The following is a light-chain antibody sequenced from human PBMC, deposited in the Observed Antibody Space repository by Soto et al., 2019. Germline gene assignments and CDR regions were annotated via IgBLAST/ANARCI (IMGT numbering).Light chain of an antibody. Sequence: QSVLTQPASVSGSPGQSITISCTGTSSDVGGYNYVSWYQHHSGKAPKLIIYDVSNRPSGVSIRFSGSKSDNTASLTISGLQPEDEADYHCSSYTTSNTRQIVFGTGTKVTV. CDR1: SSDVGGYNY. CDR2: DVS. CDR3: SSYTTSNTRQIV. V-gene: IGLV2-14*03. J-gene: IGLJ1*01.